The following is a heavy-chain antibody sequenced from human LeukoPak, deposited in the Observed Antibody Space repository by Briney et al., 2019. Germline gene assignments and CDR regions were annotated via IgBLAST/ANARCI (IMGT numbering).Heavy chain of an antibody. J-gene: IGHJ6*02. V-gene: IGHV1-2*04. D-gene: IGHD6-6*01. Sequence: ASVKGSCKASGYTFTGYYMHWVRQAPGQGLEWMGWINPNSGGTNYAQKCQGWVTMTRDTSISTAYMELSRLRSDDTAVYYCARMLGSSSSAGGYYYYGMDVWGQGTTVTVSS. CDR2: INPNSGGT. CDR1: GYTFTGYY. CDR3: ARMLGSSSSAGGYYYYGMDV.